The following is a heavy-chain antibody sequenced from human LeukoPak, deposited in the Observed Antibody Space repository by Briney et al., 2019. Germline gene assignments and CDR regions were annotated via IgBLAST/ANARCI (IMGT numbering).Heavy chain of an antibody. J-gene: IGHJ4*02. Sequence: SETLSLTCTVSGGSISSYYWSWIRQPPGKGLEWIGYIYYSGSTNYNPSLKSRVTISVDTSKNQFSLKLSSVTAADTAVYYCAKDNCSSTSCRIDYWGQGTLVTVSS. CDR1: GGSISSYY. CDR3: AKDNCSSTSCRIDY. CDR2: IYYSGST. D-gene: IGHD2-2*01. V-gene: IGHV4-59*01.